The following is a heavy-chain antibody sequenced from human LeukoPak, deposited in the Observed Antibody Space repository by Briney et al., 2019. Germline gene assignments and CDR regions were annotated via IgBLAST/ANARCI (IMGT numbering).Heavy chain of an antibody. D-gene: IGHD3-22*01. J-gene: IGHJ4*02. CDR1: GFTFSSYG. V-gene: IGHV3-23*01. Sequence: GGSLRLSCAASGFTFSSYGMSWVRQAPGKGLEWVSAISGSGGSTYYADSVKGRFTISRDNSKNTLYLQMNSLRAEDRAVYYCARDGLYYYDSSGYSGAPFDYWGQGTLVTVSS. CDR3: ARDGLYYYDSSGYSGAPFDY. CDR2: ISGSGGST.